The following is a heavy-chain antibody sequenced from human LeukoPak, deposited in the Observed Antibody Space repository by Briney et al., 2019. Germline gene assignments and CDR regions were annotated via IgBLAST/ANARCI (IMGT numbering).Heavy chain of an antibody. J-gene: IGHJ3*02. Sequence: GASVKVSCKTSGYTFTGYYIHWVRQAPGQGLVWMGWINPNSGDTNYAQKFQGRVSMTGDTSISTAYMELSRLRSDDTAVYYCARDGYNPVAFDIWGQGTVVTVSS. V-gene: IGHV1-2*02. CDR1: GYTFTGYY. CDR3: ARDGYNPVAFDI. CDR2: INPNSGDT. D-gene: IGHD5-24*01.